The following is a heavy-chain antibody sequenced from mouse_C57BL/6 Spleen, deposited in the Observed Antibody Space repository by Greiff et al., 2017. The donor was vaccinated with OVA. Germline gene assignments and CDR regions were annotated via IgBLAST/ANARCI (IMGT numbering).Heavy chain of an antibody. D-gene: IGHD1-1*01. Sequence: VQLQQPGAELVKPGASVKLSCKASGYTFTSYWMHWVKQRPGQGLEWIGRIDPNSGGTKYNEKFKSKATLTVDKPSSTAYMQLSSLTSEDSAVYYCACPYCGTNYYAMDYWGQGTSVTVSS. CDR3: ACPYCGTNYYAMDY. CDR1: GYTFTSYW. CDR2: IDPNSGGT. J-gene: IGHJ4*01. V-gene: IGHV1-72*01.